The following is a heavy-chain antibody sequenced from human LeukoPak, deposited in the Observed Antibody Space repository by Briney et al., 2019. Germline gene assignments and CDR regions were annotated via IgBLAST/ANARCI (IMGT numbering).Heavy chain of an antibody. CDR1: GGSISSGSYY. V-gene: IGHV4-61*01. J-gene: IGHJ6*03. CDR2: IYYSGST. D-gene: IGHD5-18*01. CDR3: ARSPAIQLYYYYHYMDV. Sequence: SETLSLTCTVSGGSISSGSYYWSWIRQPPGKGLEWIGYIYYSGSTNYNPSLKSRVTISVDTSKNQFSLKLSSVTAADTAVYYCARSPAIQLYYYYHYMDVWGKGTTVTVSS.